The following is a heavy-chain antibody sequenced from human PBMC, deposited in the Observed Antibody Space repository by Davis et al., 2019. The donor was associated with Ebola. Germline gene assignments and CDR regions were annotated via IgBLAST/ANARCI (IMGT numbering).Heavy chain of an antibody. J-gene: IGHJ4*02. Sequence: ASVKVSCKASGYTFTSYYMHWVRQAPGQGLEWMGGFDPEDGETIYAQKFQGRVTMTEDTSTDTAYMELSSLRSEDTAVYYCATAHDREYWGQGTLVTVSS. CDR2: FDPEDGET. CDR3: ATAHDREY. V-gene: IGHV1-24*01. CDR1: GYTFTSYY.